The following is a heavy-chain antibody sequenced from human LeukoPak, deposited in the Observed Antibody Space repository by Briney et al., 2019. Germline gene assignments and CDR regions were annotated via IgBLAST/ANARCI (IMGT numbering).Heavy chain of an antibody. Sequence: ASVKVSCKASGYTFTTYFLHWVRQAPGQGLEWMGIIDPSSGGSTSAQKFQVRVTMTRDMSTSTVYMELSSLTSEGTAVYYCARPRYTNSQDAFDIWGQGTMVTVSS. D-gene: IGHD3-9*01. J-gene: IGHJ3*02. CDR3: ARPRYTNSQDAFDI. CDR2: IDPSSGGS. CDR1: GYTFTTYF. V-gene: IGHV1-46*01.